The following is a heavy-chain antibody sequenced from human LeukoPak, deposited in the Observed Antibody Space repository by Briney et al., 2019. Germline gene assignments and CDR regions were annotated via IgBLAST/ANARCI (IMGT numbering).Heavy chain of an antibody. CDR1: GFTFSSYW. J-gene: IGHJ3*02. CDR3: ARDTRLGAFDI. CDR2: IKQDGSEK. D-gene: IGHD1-1*01. Sequence: GGSLRPSCAASGFTFSSYWMSWVRQAPGKGLEWVANIKQDGSEKYYVDSVKGRFTISRDNAKNSLYLQMNSLRAEDTAVYYCARDTRLGAFDIWGQGTMVTVSS. V-gene: IGHV3-7*01.